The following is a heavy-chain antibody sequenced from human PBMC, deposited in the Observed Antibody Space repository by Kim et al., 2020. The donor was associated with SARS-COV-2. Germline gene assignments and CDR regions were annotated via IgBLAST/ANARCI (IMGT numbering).Heavy chain of an antibody. D-gene: IGHD3-22*01. J-gene: IGHJ4*02. Sequence: SETLSLTCAVSGGSISSSNWWSWVRQPPGKGLEWIGEIYHSGSTNYNPSLKSRVTISVDKSKNQFSLKLSSVTAADTAVYYCARTGGGYYDSSDLDYWGQGTLVTVSS. CDR3: ARTGGGYYDSSDLDY. CDR2: IYHSGST. CDR1: GGSISSSNW. V-gene: IGHV4-4*02.